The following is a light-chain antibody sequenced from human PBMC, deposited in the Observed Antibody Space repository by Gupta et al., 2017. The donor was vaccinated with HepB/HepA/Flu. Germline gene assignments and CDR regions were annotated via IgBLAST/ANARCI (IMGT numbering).Light chain of an antibody. Sequence: DIQMTQSPSTLSASVGDRVTITCRASQSISSWLAWYQQKPGKAPKLLIYKASSLESGVKSRFSGSGSGTEFTLTSRRRKTDDFDTYYVQQYNSRTFGQGTKVEIK. CDR2: KAS. V-gene: IGKV1-5*03. J-gene: IGKJ1*01. CDR3: QQYNSRT. CDR1: QSISSW.